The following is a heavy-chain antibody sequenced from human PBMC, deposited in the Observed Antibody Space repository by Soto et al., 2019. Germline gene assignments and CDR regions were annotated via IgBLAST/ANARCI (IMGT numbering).Heavy chain of an antibody. J-gene: IGHJ5*02. V-gene: IGHV4-61*01. CDR3: ARELGNGGSCYSGWFDP. CDR1: GASVSSNNYY. D-gene: IGHD2-15*01. Sequence: PSETLSLTCTVSGASVSSNNYYWTWIRQPPGRGLEWIGYIYYSGSTNYKPSLKSRVTISVDTSENQFSLRLSSVTAADTAVYYCARELGNGGSCYSGWFDPWGQGILVTVAS. CDR2: IYYSGST.